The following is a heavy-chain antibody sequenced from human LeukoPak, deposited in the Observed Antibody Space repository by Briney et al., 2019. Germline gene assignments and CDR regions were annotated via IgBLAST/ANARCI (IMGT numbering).Heavy chain of an antibody. CDR3: ASGGGYFYLDAFDI. J-gene: IGHJ3*02. CDR2: IRYDGSNK. CDR1: GFTFSSYG. V-gene: IGHV3-30*02. Sequence: PGGSLRLSCAASGFTFSSYGMHWVRQAPGKGLEWVAFIRYDGSNKYYADSVKGRFTISRDNAKNSLNLQMNSLKVEDTAVYYCASGGGYFYLDAFDIWGQGTLVTVSS. D-gene: IGHD2-2*03.